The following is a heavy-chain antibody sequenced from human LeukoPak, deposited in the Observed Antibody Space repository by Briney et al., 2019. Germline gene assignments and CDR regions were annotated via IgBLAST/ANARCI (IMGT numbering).Heavy chain of an antibody. D-gene: IGHD1-26*01. CDR1: GGPMPSTIY. Sequence: SDPLPLTCGVSGGPMPSTIYWRWVRQPPGQGLEWGGVISLGGPNNYNPSLSGGVTMLLDESSNQLSLILTSVTAADTAIYYSSRESGAFCPFGYWGQGTLVIVPS. J-gene: IGHJ4*02. CDR3: SRESGAFCPFGY. CDR2: ISLGGPN. V-gene: IGHV4-4*02.